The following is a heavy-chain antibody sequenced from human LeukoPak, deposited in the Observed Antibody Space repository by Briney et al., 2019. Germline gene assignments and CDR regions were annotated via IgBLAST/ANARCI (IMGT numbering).Heavy chain of an antibody. V-gene: IGHV4-39*07. CDR1: GGSISSSNYY. D-gene: IGHD3-22*01. CDR3: ARENSDYDSSGYYFGSGYFDY. J-gene: IGHJ4*02. CDR2: IYYSGSA. Sequence: SETLSLTCTVSGGSISSSNYYWGWIRQPPGKGLEWIGSIYYSGSAYYNPSLQSRVTISVDTSKNQFSLRLSSVTAADTAVYYCARENSDYDSSGYYFGSGYFDYWGQGTLVTVSS.